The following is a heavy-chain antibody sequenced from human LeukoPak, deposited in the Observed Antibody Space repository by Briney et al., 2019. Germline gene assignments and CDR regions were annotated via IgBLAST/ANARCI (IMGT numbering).Heavy chain of an antibody. D-gene: IGHD6-19*01. CDR2: IYTSGST. V-gene: IGHV4-4*07. J-gene: IGHJ4*02. Sequence: PSETLSLTCTVSGGSFSGYYWSWIRQPAGKGLEWIGRIYTSGSTNYNPSLKSRVTMSVDTSKNQFSLKLSSVTAADTAVYYCARVSSAGIWDYRGQGTLVTVSS. CDR3: ARVSSAGIWDY. CDR1: GGSFSGYY.